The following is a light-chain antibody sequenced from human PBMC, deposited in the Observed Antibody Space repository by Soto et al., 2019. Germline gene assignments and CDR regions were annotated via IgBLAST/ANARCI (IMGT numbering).Light chain of an antibody. Sequence: EIVFTQSPCTLSLSTGERATLYCRASQSVSSSYLAWYQQKPGQAPRLLIYGASSRATGIPDRFSGSGSGTDFTLTISRLEPEDFAVYYCQQYGSSPLWTFGQGTKVDIK. CDR1: QSVSSSY. CDR2: GAS. V-gene: IGKV3-20*01. J-gene: IGKJ1*01. CDR3: QQYGSSPLWT.